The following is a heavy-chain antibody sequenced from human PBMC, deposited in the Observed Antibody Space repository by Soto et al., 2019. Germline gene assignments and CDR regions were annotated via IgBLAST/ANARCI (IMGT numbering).Heavy chain of an antibody. V-gene: IGHV4-59*12. CDR3: AWHRGNTYGPYDF. CDR2: IYYSGST. D-gene: IGHD5-18*01. CDR1: GGSTSISY. J-gene: IGHJ4*02. Sequence: SETLSLIFTVSGGSTSISYCICIRQPPGKGLEWIGYIYYSGSTNYNPSLKSRVTISVDTSKNQFSLNLNSVTAADTAMYYCAWHRGNTYGPYDFWGQGTLVTVS.